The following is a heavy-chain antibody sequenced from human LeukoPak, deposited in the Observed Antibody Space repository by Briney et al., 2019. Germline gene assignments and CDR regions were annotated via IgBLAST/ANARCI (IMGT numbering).Heavy chain of an antibody. Sequence: GGSLRLSCAASGFTASSNYMSWVRQAPGKGLEWVSVIYSGGSTYYADSVKGRFTISRDNSKNTLYLQMNSLRAEDTAVYYCASRREYSSSWYYFDYWGQGTLVTVSS. V-gene: IGHV3-66*01. CDR3: ASRREYSSSWYYFDY. CDR2: IYSGGST. CDR1: GFTASSNY. D-gene: IGHD6-13*01. J-gene: IGHJ4*02.